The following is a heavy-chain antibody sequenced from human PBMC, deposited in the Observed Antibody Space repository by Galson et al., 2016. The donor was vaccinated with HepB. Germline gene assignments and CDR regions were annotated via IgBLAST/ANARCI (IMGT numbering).Heavy chain of an antibody. J-gene: IGHJ4*02. CDR2: IDGSGNT. D-gene: IGHD3-9*01. Sequence: SETLSLTCTVTGDSITSNSFSWGWIRQSPGKGLEWIGNIDGSGNTYYNPSLKTRVTISVDTSKTQFSLRLTSVTAADTAVYYCARNVVRFFDWSKHFDYWGQGTRVTVSP. CDR1: GDSITSNSFS. V-gene: IGHV4-39*01. CDR3: ARNVVRFFDWSKHFDY.